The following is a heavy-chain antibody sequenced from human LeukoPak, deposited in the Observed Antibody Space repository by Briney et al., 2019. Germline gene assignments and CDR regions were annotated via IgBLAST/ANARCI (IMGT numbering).Heavy chain of an antibody. CDR3: ATSIVVVPAAINPVDAFDI. D-gene: IGHD2-2*02. CDR1: GGSISSYY. V-gene: IGHV4-59*01. Sequence: SETLSLTCTVSGGSISSYYWSWIRPPPGKGLECIGYIYYSGSTNYNPSLKSRVTISVDTSKNQFSLKLSSVTAADTAVYYCATSIVVVPAAINPVDAFDIWGQGTLVIVSS. CDR2: IYYSGST. J-gene: IGHJ3*02.